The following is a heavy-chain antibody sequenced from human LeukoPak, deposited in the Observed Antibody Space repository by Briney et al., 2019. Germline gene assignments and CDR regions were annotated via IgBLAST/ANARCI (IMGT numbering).Heavy chain of an antibody. CDR2: IPYAENNK. CDR1: GFTFSSYA. V-gene: IGHV3-30-3*01. CDR3: ARTTSSGWYGMDV. D-gene: IGHD6-19*01. J-gene: IGHJ6*02. Sequence: GRSLRLSCAASGFTFSSYAMHWVRQAPGKGLEWVAVIPYAENNKYYADSVKGRFTISRDNSKNTLYLQMNSLRAEDTAVYYCARTTSSGWYGMDVWGQGTTVTVSS.